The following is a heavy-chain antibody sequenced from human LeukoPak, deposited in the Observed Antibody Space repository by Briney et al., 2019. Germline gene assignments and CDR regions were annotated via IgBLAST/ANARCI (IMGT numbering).Heavy chain of an antibody. D-gene: IGHD6-13*01. V-gene: IGHV3-23*01. CDR2: ISGSGGST. CDR1: GFTFSSYA. Sequence: GGSLRLSCAASGFTFSSYAMSWVRQAPGKGLEWVSAISGSGGSTYYADSVKGRFTISRDNSKDTLYLQMNSLRAEDTAVYYCAKARRYSSSLSAFDIWGQGTMVTVSS. J-gene: IGHJ3*02. CDR3: AKARRYSSSLSAFDI.